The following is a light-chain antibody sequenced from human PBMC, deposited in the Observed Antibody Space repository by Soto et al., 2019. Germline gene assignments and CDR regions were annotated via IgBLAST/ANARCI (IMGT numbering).Light chain of an antibody. CDR2: GVS. CDR3: SSYTSSSTLV. Sequence: QSALTQPRSVSGSPGQSVTISCTGTNSDVGGYNYVSWYQQYPGKAPKLMISGVSERPSGVPDRFSGSKSGNTASLTISGLQAEDEADYYCSSYTSSSTLVFGGGTKLTV. J-gene: IGLJ2*01. CDR1: NSDVGGYNY. V-gene: IGLV2-11*01.